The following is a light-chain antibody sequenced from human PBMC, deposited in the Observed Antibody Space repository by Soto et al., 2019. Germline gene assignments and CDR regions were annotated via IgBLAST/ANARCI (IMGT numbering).Light chain of an antibody. J-gene: IGLJ1*01. CDR3: CSNAGSHSYF. Sequence: QSVLTQPPSASGCPGQSVTISCTGTSRDIGGYNYVSWYQQHPGKAPKLLIYEVTKRPSGVPARFSGSKSGNTASLTVSGLQADDEADYFCCSNAGSHSYFFGTGTKLTVL. CDR2: EVT. V-gene: IGLV2-8*01. CDR1: SRDIGGYNY.